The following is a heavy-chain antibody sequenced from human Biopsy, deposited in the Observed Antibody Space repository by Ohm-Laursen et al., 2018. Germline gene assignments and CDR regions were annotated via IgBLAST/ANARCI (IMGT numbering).Heavy chain of an antibody. J-gene: IGHJ4*02. CDR3: ARDSRGGHLNTTLITGKNLDS. CDR1: GDSISNSY. Sequence: GTLSLTCVVSGDSISNSYWTWIRQPAGKGLEWIGRFYSSGSSSYNPSLKSRVTMSIDASMNQFSLKLTSVTAADTAVYFCARDSRGGHLNTTLITGKNLDSWGQGILVTVSS. D-gene: IGHD3-16*01. CDR2: FYSSGSS. V-gene: IGHV4-4*07.